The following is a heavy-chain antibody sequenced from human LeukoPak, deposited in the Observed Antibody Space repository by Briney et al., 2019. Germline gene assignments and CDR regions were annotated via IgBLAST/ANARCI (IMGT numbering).Heavy chain of an antibody. V-gene: IGHV1-2*02. J-gene: IGHJ4*02. CDR2: INPNSGGT. Sequence: GASVKVSCKASGYTFTGYYMHWVRQAPGQGLEWMGWINPNSGGTNYAQKFQGRVTMTRDTSISTAYMELSRLRSDDTAVYYCARFQDYGDYVFDYWGQGTLVTVSS. CDR1: GYTFTGYY. D-gene: IGHD4-17*01. CDR3: ARFQDYGDYVFDY.